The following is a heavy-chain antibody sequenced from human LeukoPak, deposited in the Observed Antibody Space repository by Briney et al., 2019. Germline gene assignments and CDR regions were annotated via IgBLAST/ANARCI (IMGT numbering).Heavy chain of an antibody. D-gene: IGHD5-24*01. J-gene: IGHJ3*01. CDR2: IYASGNI. CDR1: GASVTTTAYF. Sequence: SQTLSLTCSVSGASVTTTAYFWNWIRQPAGEGLEWIGRIYASGNIHYNPSLRSRVTMSLDTSKNQFSLTMNSVTAADSAVYFCASFREAYDLYPHGLDVWGRGTVVTVS. V-gene: IGHV4-61*02. CDR3: ASFREAYDLYPHGLDV.